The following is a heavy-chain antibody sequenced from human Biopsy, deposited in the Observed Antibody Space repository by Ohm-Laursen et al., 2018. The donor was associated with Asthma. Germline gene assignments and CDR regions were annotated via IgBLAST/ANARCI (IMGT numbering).Heavy chain of an antibody. CDR3: VRAVRNEQWLAPFDY. CDR1: GFSFSEFV. Sequence: SLRLSCAASGFSFSEFVMHWVRQAPGKGLEWVSVIYSGGTSDTADSVRGRFTISRDFYKNTLYLQMDSLRAEDTAIYYCVRAVRNEQWLAPFDYWGQGKPVTVSS. V-gene: IGHV3-53*01. D-gene: IGHD6-19*01. J-gene: IGHJ4*02. CDR2: IYSGGTS.